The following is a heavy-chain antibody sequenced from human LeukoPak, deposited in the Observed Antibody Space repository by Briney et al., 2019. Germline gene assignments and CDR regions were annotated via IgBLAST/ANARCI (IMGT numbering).Heavy chain of an antibody. CDR3: AKTPWYSSGWSIDY. CDR1: RFTFSSYA. V-gene: IGHV3-23*01. Sequence: GGSLRLSCAASRFTFSSYAMSSVRPTPEKRVEWVSGVSGNGAGTYYADSVKGRFTISRDNSKNMLYLQMNRLRAEDTAVYYCAKTPWYSSGWSIDYWGQGTLVTVSP. D-gene: IGHD6-13*01. J-gene: IGHJ4*02. CDR2: VSGNGAGT.